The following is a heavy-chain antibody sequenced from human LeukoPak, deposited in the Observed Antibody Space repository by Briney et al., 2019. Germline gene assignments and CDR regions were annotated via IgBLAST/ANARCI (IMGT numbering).Heavy chain of an antibody. CDR1: GFTFSDYY. D-gene: IGHD6-19*01. Sequence: GGSLRLSCAASGFTFSDYYMSWIRQAPGKGLEWVSYISSSGSTIYYADSVKGRFTIPRDNAKNSLYLQMNSLRAEDTAAYYCARPYSSGWSYYYYMDVWGKGTTVTVSS. CDR2: ISSSGSTI. V-gene: IGHV3-11*04. CDR3: ARPYSSGWSYYYYMDV. J-gene: IGHJ6*03.